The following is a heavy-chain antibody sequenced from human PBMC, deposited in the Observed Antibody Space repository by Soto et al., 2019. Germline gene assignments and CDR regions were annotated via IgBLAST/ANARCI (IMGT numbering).Heavy chain of an antibody. J-gene: IGHJ5*02. CDR1: GGSIGGVGYS. D-gene: IGHD3-10*01. Sequence: TLSLTCAVSGGSIGGVGYSWSWIRQPPGGGLEWIGYMYHSGTFLKSPSLKTRLTMPLDMSKNQFSLTLNSMTAADTAVYYCARAQFYSGSGNYNNLMFDAWGQGIQVTVSS. CDR3: ARAQFYSGSGNYNNLMFDA. CDR2: MYHSGTF. V-gene: IGHV4-30-2*01.